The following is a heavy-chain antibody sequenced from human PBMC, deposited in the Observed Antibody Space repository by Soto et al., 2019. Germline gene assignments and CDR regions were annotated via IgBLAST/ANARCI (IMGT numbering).Heavy chain of an antibody. Sequence: QVQLVQSGAEVKKPGASVKVSCKASGYTFISYDINWVRQATGQGLEWMGWMNPNSGNTGYAQKFQGRGTMTRNTSLRTAYMELSSLRSEDTAVYYCARGGEWFGAFDPWGQGTLVTVSS. CDR3: ARGGEWFGAFDP. D-gene: IGHD3-10*01. J-gene: IGHJ5*02. V-gene: IGHV1-8*01. CDR1: GYTFISYD. CDR2: MNPNSGNT.